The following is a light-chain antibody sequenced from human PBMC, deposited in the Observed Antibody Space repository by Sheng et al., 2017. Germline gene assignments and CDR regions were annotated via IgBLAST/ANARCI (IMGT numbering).Light chain of an antibody. CDR1: QSVNSK. CDR3: QQYGSSPPWT. V-gene: IGKV3-20*01. CDR2: GAS. Sequence: EIVMTQSPATLSVSPGERATLSCRASQSVNSKLAWYQQKPGQAPRLLIYGASSRATGIPDRFSGSGSGTDFTLTISRLEPEDFAVYYCQQYGSSPPWTFGQGTKVEIK. J-gene: IGKJ1*01.